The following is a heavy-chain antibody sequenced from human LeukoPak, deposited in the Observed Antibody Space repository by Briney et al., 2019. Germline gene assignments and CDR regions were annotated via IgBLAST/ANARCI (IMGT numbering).Heavy chain of an antibody. J-gene: IGHJ4*02. CDR3: ARDRAGDSSSWYESAVVLGYFDY. Sequence: SGGSLRLSCAASGFTVSSNYMSWVRQAPGKGLEWVSVIYSGGSTYYADSVKGRFTISRDNSKNTLYLQMNSLRAEDTAVYYCARDRAGDSSSWYESAVVLGYFDYWGQGTLVTVSS. CDR2: IYSGGST. V-gene: IGHV3-66*01. CDR1: GFTVSSNY. D-gene: IGHD6-13*01.